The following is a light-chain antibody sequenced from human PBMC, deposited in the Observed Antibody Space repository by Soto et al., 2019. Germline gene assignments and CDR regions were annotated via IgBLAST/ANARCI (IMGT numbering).Light chain of an antibody. CDR3: SSYAGSNNSV. J-gene: IGLJ2*01. CDR2: EVT. CDR1: SSDVGGYNY. V-gene: IGLV2-8*01. Sequence: QSVLTQPPSASGSPGQSVTISCTGTSSDVGGYNYVSWYQQHPGKAPKLMIYEVTKRPSGVPDRFSGSKSGNTASLTVSGLQAEDEADYYCSSYAGSNNSVFGGGTKL.